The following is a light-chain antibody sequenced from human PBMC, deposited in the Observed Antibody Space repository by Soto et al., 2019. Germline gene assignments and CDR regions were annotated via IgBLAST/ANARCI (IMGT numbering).Light chain of an antibody. CDR2: DNN. CDR3: ATWDTSLSGVV. Sequence: QSALTQPPSVSAAPGQKVTISCSGSSSNIGRNYVSWYQQLPGTAPKLLIFDNNERPSGISDRISGSKSGTSATLGITGLQTGDEADYYCATWDTSLSGVVFGGGTKLTVL. J-gene: IGLJ2*01. V-gene: IGLV1-51*01. CDR1: SSNIGRNY.